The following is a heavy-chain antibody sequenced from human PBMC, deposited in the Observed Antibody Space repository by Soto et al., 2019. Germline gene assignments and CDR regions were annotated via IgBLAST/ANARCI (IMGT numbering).Heavy chain of an antibody. D-gene: IGHD3-22*01. CDR2: ISYDGSNK. J-gene: IGHJ4*02. CDR3: ANDGASGYLDY. Sequence: QVQLVESGGGVVQPGRSLRLSCVASGFTFSSYGMHGVRQAPGKGLEWVAVISYDGSNKYYADSVKGRLTISRDNYKNTLYLQMNSLRAEDTAVYYCANDGASGYLDYWGQGTLVTVSS. V-gene: IGHV3-30*18. CDR1: GFTFSSYG.